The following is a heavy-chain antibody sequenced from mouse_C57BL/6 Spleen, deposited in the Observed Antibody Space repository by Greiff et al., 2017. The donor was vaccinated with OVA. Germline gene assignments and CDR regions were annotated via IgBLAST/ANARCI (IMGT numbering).Heavy chain of an antibody. V-gene: IGHV5-17*01. CDR1: GFTFSDYG. CDR2: ISSGSSTI. Sequence: EVQVVESGGGLVKPGGSLKLSCAASGFTFSDYGMHWVRQAPEKGLEWVAYISSGSSTIYYADTVKGRFTISRDNAKNTLFLQMTSLRSEDTAMYYCARRSGYYGNSYAMDYWGQGTSVTVSS. CDR3: ARRSGYYGNSYAMDY. D-gene: IGHD2-1*01. J-gene: IGHJ4*01.